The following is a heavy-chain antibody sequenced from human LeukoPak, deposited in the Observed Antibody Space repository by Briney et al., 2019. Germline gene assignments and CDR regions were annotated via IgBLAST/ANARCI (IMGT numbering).Heavy chain of an antibody. CDR3: ARVHMVRGATMGNFDY. CDR1: GFTFDDHG. J-gene: IGHJ4*02. CDR2: ISWSSGII. V-gene: IGHV3-9*01. D-gene: IGHD3-10*01. Sequence: PGGSLRLPCAASGFTFDDHGMHWVRQAPGKGLEWVSGISWSSGIIGYADSVKGRFTISRDNAKNSLYLQMDSLRAEDTAVYYCARVHMVRGATMGNFDYWGQGTLVTVSS.